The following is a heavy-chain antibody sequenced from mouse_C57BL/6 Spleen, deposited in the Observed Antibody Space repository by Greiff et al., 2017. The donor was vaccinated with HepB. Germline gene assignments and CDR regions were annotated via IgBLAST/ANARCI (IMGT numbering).Heavy chain of an antibody. CDR1: GYTFTSYT. D-gene: IGHD1-1*01. CDR3: ARDGSSYGYWYFDV. Sequence: VQLQHSGAELARPGASVKMSCKASGYTFTSYTMHWVKQRPGQGLEWIGYINPSSGYTKYNQKFKDKATLTADKSSSTAYTQLSSLTSEDSAVYYCARDGSSYGYWYFDVWGTGTTVTVSS. CDR2: INPSSGYT. V-gene: IGHV1-4*01. J-gene: IGHJ1*03.